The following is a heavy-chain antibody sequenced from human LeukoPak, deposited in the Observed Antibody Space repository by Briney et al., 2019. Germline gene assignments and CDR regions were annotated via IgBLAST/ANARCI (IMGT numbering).Heavy chain of an antibody. Sequence: ASVKVSCKASGYTFTGYYMHWVRQAPGQGLEWMGWINPNSGGTNYAQKFQGRVTMTRDTSISTAYMELSRLRSDDTAVYYCAREEYSSSSGYYYYGMDVWGQGTTVTVSS. D-gene: IGHD6-6*01. CDR3: AREEYSSSSGYYYYGMDV. CDR2: INPNSGGT. J-gene: IGHJ6*02. CDR1: GYTFTGYY. V-gene: IGHV1-2*02.